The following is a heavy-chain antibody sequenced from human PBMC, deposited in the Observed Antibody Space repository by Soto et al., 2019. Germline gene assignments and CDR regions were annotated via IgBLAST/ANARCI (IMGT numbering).Heavy chain of an antibody. V-gene: IGHV1-18*01. CDR2: ISAYNGNT. Sequence: ASVKVSCTASGYTFTSYGISWVRQAPGQGLEWMGWISAYNGNTNYAQKLQGRVTMTTDTSTSTAYMELRSLRSDDTAVYYCARDGSITMVRGVISRRAYPGYWGQGTLVTVSS. D-gene: IGHD3-10*01. CDR1: GYTFTSYG. CDR3: ARDGSITMVRGVISRRAYPGY. J-gene: IGHJ4*02.